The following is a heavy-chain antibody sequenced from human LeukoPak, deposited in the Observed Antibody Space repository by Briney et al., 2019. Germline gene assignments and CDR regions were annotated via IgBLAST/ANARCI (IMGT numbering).Heavy chain of an antibody. CDR3: ARVHDYVWGSYRYTFNWFDP. J-gene: IGHJ5*02. V-gene: IGHV1-18*01. CDR1: GYTFTSYG. CDR2: ISAYNGNT. Sequence: GASVKVSCKASGYTFTSYGISWVRQAPGQGLEWMGWISAYNGNTNYAQKLQGRVTMTTDTSTSTAYMELRSLRSDDTAVYYCARVHDYVWGSYRYTFNWFDPWGQGTLVTVSS. D-gene: IGHD3-16*02.